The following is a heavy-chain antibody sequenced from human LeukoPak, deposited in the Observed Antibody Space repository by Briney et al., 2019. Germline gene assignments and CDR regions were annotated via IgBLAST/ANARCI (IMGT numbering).Heavy chain of an antibody. J-gene: IGHJ5*02. CDR2: ISSSSSYT. Sequence: GGSLRLSCAASGFTFSDYYMSWIRQAPGKGLEWVSYISSSSSYTNYADSVKGRFTISRDNAKNSLYLQMNSLRAEDTAVYYCARVAFTVVTSRLIYNWFDPWGQGTLVTVSS. V-gene: IGHV3-11*05. CDR1: GFTFSDYY. CDR3: ARVAFTVVTSRLIYNWFDP. D-gene: IGHD4-23*01.